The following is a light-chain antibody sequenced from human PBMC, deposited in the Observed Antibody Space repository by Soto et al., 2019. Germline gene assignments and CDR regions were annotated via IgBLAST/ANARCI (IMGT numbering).Light chain of an antibody. Sequence: EIVLTQSPATQSLSPGERAPLSCRASQSVSTNLAWYQQKPGQAPRLLIYDASNRATDIPARFSGSGSGTDFTLTIRSLEPEDFAVYYCQQNNNWPSFTFGPGTKVDI. CDR3: QQNNNWPSFT. CDR1: QSVSTN. CDR2: DAS. V-gene: IGKV3-11*01. J-gene: IGKJ3*01.